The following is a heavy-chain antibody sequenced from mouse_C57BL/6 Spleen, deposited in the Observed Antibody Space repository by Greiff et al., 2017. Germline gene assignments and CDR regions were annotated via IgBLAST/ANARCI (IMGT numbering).Heavy chain of an antibody. D-gene: IGHD1-1*01. Sequence: DVMLVESGPGLVKPSQSLSLTCSVTGYSITSGYYWNWIRQFPGNKLEWMGYISYDGSNNYNPSLKNRISITRDTSKNQFFLNLNSVTTEDTATYYCARDGSSPFDYWGQGTTLTVSS. V-gene: IGHV3-6*01. CDR1: GYSITSGYY. CDR2: ISYDGSN. J-gene: IGHJ2*01. CDR3: ARDGSSPFDY.